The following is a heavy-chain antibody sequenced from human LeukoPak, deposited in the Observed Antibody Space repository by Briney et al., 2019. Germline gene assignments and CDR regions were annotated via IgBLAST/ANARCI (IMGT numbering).Heavy chain of an antibody. CDR2: TYHSGGT. D-gene: IGHD3-10*01. CDR1: GYSISSGHY. V-gene: IGHV4-38-2*02. Sequence: SETLSLTCTVSGYSISSGHYWGWIRQPPGQGLEWIVSTYHSGGTFYNPSLKSRVTISVDTSKNQFSLNLTSVTAADTAVYYCARVLDYYGSGTYSFDYWGQGTLVTVSS. J-gene: IGHJ4*02. CDR3: ARVLDYYGSGTYSFDY.